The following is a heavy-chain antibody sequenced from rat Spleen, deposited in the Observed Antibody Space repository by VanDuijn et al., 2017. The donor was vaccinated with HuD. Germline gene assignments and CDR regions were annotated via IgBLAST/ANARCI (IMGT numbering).Heavy chain of an antibody. CDR3: ATDYSSYMG. V-gene: IGHV5-31*01. CDR1: GFTFNNYW. Sequence: EVQLVESGGGLVQPGRSLKLSCVASGFTFNNYWMTWIRQAPGKGLEWVASISPSGGSTYYRDSVKGRFTISRDNAKSTLYLQMDSLRSEDTATYYCATDYSSYMGWGQGTLVTVSS. CDR2: ISPSGGST. D-gene: IGHD1-2*01. J-gene: IGHJ3*01.